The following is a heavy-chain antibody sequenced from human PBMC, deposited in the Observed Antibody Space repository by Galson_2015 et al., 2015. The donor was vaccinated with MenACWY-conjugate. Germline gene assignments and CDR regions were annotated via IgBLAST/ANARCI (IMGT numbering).Heavy chain of an antibody. D-gene: IGHD2-8*01. Sequence: SLRLSCAASGLTLSCLWMHWVRHTPAQGLVWVARINSEGTSITYADSVKGRFTISRDNAKNTLNLQINSLRAEDSALYYCVREGVYCPHGVCYMATFDYWGQGTLVAVSS. J-gene: IGHJ4*02. V-gene: IGHV3-74*03. CDR2: INSEGTSI. CDR1: GLTLSCLW. CDR3: VREGVYCPHGVCYMATFDY.